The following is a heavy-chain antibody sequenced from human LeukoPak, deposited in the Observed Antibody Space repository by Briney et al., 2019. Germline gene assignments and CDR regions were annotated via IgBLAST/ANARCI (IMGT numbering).Heavy chain of an antibody. CDR1: GFTFNRHP. CDR2: ISHDEVST. V-gene: IGHV3-30*01. CDR3: ARQATSLGYFYSYLDV. Sequence: GRSLTLSCAPSGFTFNRHPMHWVRQAPGKGLEWVALISHDEVSTYYVDSVKGRFTISRDKSKNTLYLQMNSLRPEDTAVYYCARQATSLGYFYSYLDVWGQGTTVTVSS. D-gene: IGHD2/OR15-2a*01. J-gene: IGHJ6*02.